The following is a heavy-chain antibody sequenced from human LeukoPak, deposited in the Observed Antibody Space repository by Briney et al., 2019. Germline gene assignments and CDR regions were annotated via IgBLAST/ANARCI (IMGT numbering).Heavy chain of an antibody. J-gene: IGHJ3*02. CDR2: ISSSSSYI. CDR3: ARDREQQLVDAFDI. Sequence: PGGSLRLSCAASGFTFSSYSMNWVRQAPGKGLEWVSSISSSSSYIYYADSVKGRFTISRDNAKNSLYLQMNSLRAEDTAVYYCARDREQQLVDAFDIWGQGTMVTVSS. V-gene: IGHV3-21*01. D-gene: IGHD6-13*01. CDR1: GFTFSSYS.